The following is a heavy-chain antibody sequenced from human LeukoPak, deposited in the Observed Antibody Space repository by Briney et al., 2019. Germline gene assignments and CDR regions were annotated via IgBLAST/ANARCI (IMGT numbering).Heavy chain of an antibody. CDR3: ARVQLRSDAFDI. CDR2: ISSSSSYI. V-gene: IGHV3-21*01. CDR1: GFTFSSYA. Sequence: GSLRLSCAASGFTFSSYAMSWVRQAPGKGLEWVSSISSSSSYIYYADSVKGRFTISRDNAKNSLYLQMNSLRAEDTAVYYCARVQLRSDAFDIWGQGTMVTVSS. D-gene: IGHD1-26*01. J-gene: IGHJ3*02.